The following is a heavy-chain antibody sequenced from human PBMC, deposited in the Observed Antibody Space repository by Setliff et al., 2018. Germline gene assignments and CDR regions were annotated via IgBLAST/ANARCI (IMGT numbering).Heavy chain of an antibody. CDR1: GGSISSGGYY. J-gene: IGHJ3*02. Sequence: PSETLSLTCTVSGGSISSGGYYWSWIRQHPGKGLEWIGYIYYSGSTYYNPSLKSRVTISVDTSKNQFSLKLSSVTAADTAVYYCARDPPTTNRRRAFDIWGRGTMVTVSS. CDR2: IYYSGST. CDR3: ARDPPTTNRRRAFDI. D-gene: IGHD4-17*01. V-gene: IGHV4-31*03.